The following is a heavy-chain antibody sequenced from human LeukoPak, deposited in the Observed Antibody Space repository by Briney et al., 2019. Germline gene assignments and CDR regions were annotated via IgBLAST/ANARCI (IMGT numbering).Heavy chain of an antibody. J-gene: IGHJ4*02. Sequence: PGGSLRLSCAASGFTFSTFAMIWVRQPPGKGLEWVSSIFPSGGEIHYADSVKGRFTISRDNAKNSLYLQMNNLRAEDTAVYYCASHGWNLYYFDYWGQGTLVTVSS. CDR1: GFTFSTFA. D-gene: IGHD1-1*01. CDR2: IFPSGGEI. CDR3: ASHGWNLYYFDY. V-gene: IGHV3-21*01.